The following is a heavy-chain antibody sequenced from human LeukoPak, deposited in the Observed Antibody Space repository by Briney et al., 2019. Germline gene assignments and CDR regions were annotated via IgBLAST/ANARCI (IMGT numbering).Heavy chain of an antibody. J-gene: IGHJ4*02. CDR1: GGTFSIYA. CDR3: ARNAYSSGWYYFDY. D-gene: IGHD6-19*01. Sequence: ASVKVSFKASGGTFSIYAISWVRQAPGQGLEWMGGIIPIFGTANYAQKFQGRVTITADESTSTAYMELSSLRSEDTAVYYCARNAYSSGWYYFDYWGQGTLVTVSS. V-gene: IGHV1-69*13. CDR2: IIPIFGTA.